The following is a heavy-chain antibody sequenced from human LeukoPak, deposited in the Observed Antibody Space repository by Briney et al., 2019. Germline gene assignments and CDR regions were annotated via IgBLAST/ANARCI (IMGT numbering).Heavy chain of an antibody. Sequence: ASVTVSFKASGGTFSIYAISWVRQAPGQGLEWMGRIIPILGIANYAQKFQGRVTITADKSTSTAYMELSSLRSEDTAVYYCASQTGYSYGLWYLDYWGQGTLVTVSS. CDR3: ASQTGYSYGLWYLDY. D-gene: IGHD5-18*01. J-gene: IGHJ4*02. CDR2: IIPILGIA. V-gene: IGHV1-69*04. CDR1: GGTFSIYA.